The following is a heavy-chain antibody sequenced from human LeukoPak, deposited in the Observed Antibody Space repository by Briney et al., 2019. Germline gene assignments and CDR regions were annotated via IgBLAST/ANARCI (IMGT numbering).Heavy chain of an antibody. Sequence: GGSLRLSCGASGFTLGSYAMTWVRQAPGKGLEWVSTVTGSGGSTYYADSVKGRFTISRDNSKNTLYLQMNSLRAEDTAVYYCARAFSGAGGGFDYWGQGTLVTVSS. CDR2: VTGSGGST. D-gene: IGHD5-12*01. CDR1: GFTLGSYA. J-gene: IGHJ4*02. V-gene: IGHV3-23*01. CDR3: ARAFSGAGGGFDY.